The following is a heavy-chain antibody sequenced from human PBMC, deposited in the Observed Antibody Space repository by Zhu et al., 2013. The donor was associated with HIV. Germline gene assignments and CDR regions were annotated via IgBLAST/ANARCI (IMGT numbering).Heavy chain of an antibody. CDR2: INPNSGVT. J-gene: IGHJ6*02. D-gene: IGHD4-17*01. CDR1: GYTFIDYY. V-gene: IGHV1-2*02. Sequence: QVQLVQSGAEVKKPGASMKVSCKASGYTFIDYYLHWVRQAPGQGLEWMGWINPNSGVTNYAQMFEGRVSLTRDTSTGTVNMELSRVRSDDAALYYCARDRTVTSRPYYYYGMDVWGQGTTVIVSS. CDR3: ARDRTVTSRPYYYYGMDV.